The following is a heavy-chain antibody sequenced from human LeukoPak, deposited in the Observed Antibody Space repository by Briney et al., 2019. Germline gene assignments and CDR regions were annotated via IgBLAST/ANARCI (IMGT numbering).Heavy chain of an antibody. Sequence: GGSLRLSCAASGFTFSSYSMNWVRQAPGKGLEWVSYVTPSTSARYYADSVKGRFTISRDNAKNSVYLQMNSLRAEDTAVYYCARDFSAEIQLWLRGAFDYWGQGTLVTVSS. D-gene: IGHD5-18*01. CDR2: VTPSTSAR. V-gene: IGHV3-48*04. J-gene: IGHJ4*02. CDR3: ARDFSAEIQLWLRGAFDY. CDR1: GFTFSSYS.